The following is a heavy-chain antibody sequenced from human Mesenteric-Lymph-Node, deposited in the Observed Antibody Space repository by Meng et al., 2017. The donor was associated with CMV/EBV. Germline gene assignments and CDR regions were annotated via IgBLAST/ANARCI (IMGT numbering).Heavy chain of an antibody. CDR1: GFSISDNY. V-gene: IGHV3-66*04. CDR2: IYSGGST. CDR3: ASHYCSRGSCYYDY. Sequence: CAVSGFSISDNYMSWVRQAPGKGLEWVSLIYSGGSTDYADSVKGRLTISRDKSKNTVYLQLTSLRAEDTAVYYCASHYCSRGSCYYDYWGQGTLVTVSS. J-gene: IGHJ4*02. D-gene: IGHD2-15*01.